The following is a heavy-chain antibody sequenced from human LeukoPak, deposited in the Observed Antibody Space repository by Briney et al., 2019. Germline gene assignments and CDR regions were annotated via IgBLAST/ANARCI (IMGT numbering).Heavy chain of an antibody. Sequence: SETLSLTCTVSGGSLSTYYGTWIRQPAGKALEGIGRVYASGSTNYNPSLHSRVTLSVDTSKNHFSLKLSSVTAADAAVYYRASVGSTEYFDLWGRGTLVTVSS. CDR2: VYASGST. CDR3: ASVGSTEYFDL. D-gene: IGHD1-26*01. CDR1: GGSLSTYY. J-gene: IGHJ2*01. V-gene: IGHV4-4*07.